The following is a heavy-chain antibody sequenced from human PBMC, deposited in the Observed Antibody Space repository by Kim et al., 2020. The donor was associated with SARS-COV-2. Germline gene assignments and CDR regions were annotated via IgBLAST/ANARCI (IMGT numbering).Heavy chain of an antibody. CDR2: ISGSGGST. D-gene: IGHD6-19*01. J-gene: IGHJ4*02. Sequence: GGSLRLSCAASGFTFSSYAMSWVRQAPGKGLEWVSAISGSGGSTYYADSVKGRFTISRDNSKNTLYLQMNSLRAEDTAVYYCAKDRARVAVAGEPASEFDYWGQGTLVTVSS. V-gene: IGHV3-23*01. CDR1: GFTFSSYA. CDR3: AKDRARVAVAGEPASEFDY.